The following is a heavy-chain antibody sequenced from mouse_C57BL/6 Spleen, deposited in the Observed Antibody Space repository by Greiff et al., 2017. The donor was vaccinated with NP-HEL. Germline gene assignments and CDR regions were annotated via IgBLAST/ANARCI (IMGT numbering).Heavy chain of an antibody. CDR3: ARWATVVAMDY. D-gene: IGHD1-1*01. J-gene: IGHJ4*01. V-gene: IGHV1-80*01. CDR2: IYPGDGDT. CDR1: GYAFSSYW. Sequence: VQRVESGAELVKPGASVKISCKASGYAFSSYWMNWVKQRPGKGLEWIGQIYPGDGDTNYNGKFKGKATLTADKSSSTAYMQLSSLTSEDSAVYFCARWATVVAMDYWGQGTSVTVSS.